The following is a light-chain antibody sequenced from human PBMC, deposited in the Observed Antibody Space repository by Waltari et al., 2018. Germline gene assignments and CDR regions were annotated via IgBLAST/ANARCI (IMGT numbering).Light chain of an antibody. CDR2: GAS. Sequence: EVVITQPPATLSVSPGERATLSCRASQSVGNNLAWYQQKPGQAPRLLIYGASTRATGIPARFSGSGSGTEFTLTISSLQSEDFAVYYCQQYNNWPITFGQGTRLEIK. CDR1: QSVGNN. J-gene: IGKJ5*01. V-gene: IGKV3-15*01. CDR3: QQYNNWPIT.